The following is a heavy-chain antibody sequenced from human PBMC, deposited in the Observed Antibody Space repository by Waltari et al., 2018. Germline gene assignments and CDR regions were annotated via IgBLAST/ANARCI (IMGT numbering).Heavy chain of an antibody. V-gene: IGHV4-39*01. CDR2: AYDRSTP. Sequence: HLQLQESGPRLVKPSETLSLICTVSGASVTTDSFYWAWLRQPTGRGREWFATAYDRSTPDHKRPGKSRFTISIDRSKRQLSLRLTSVTAADTAVYYCARQNVLTHFDEAHPNWFDFCGQGIPVTVSS. CDR3: ARQNVLTHFDEAHPNWFDF. J-gene: IGHJ5*01. D-gene: IGHD3-9*01. CDR1: GASVTTDSFY.